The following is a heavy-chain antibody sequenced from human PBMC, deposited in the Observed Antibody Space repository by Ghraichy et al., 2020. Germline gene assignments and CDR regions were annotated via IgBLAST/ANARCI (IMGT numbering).Heavy chain of an antibody. Sequence: LSLTCAASGFRFSGHWMSWVRQAPGKGLEWVASIKSDGSEKQYVESVKGRFTISRDNAKSSVSLEMNSLRVEDTAVFYCARDPYGDYKYGGTDYWGQGTLVTVSS. CDR2: IKSDGSEK. CDR1: GFRFSGHW. V-gene: IGHV3-7*01. J-gene: IGHJ4*02. CDR3: ARDPYGDYKYGGTDY. D-gene: IGHD4-17*01.